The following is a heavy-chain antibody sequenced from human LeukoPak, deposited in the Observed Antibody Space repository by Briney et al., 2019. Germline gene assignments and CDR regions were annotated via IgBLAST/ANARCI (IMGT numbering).Heavy chain of an antibody. D-gene: IGHD2-2*01. CDR1: GYTLTELS. Sequence: ASVKVSCKVSGYTLTELSMHWVRQAPGKGLEWMGGFDPEDGETIYAQMFQGRVTMTEDTSTDTAYMELSSLRSEDTAVYYCATGGGYCSSTSCDWGQGTLVTVSS. CDR2: FDPEDGET. CDR3: ATGGGYCSSTSCD. J-gene: IGHJ4*02. V-gene: IGHV1-24*01.